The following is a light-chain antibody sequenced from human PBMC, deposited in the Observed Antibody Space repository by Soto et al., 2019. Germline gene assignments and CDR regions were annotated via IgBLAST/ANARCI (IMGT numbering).Light chain of an antibody. CDR2: GAS. J-gene: IGKJ1*01. V-gene: IGKV3-20*01. CDR3: QQYGSSPRT. CDR1: RTVSSNS. Sequence: EIVLTQSPGTLSLSPGERATLSCRTSRTVSSNSLAWCQQKPGQAPRLLIYGASSRATGIPDRFSGSGSGTDFTLTISRLEPEDFAVYYCQQYGSSPRTFGQGTKVDI.